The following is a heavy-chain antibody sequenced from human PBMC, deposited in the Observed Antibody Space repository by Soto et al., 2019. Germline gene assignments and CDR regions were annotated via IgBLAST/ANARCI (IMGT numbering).Heavy chain of an antibody. CDR2: IYHDGSNK. D-gene: IGHD3-16*01. V-gene: IGHV3-33*01. CDR3: KSRVGAVDY. CDR1: GFTFSSFV. J-gene: IGHJ4*02. Sequence: QVQLVESGGGGVQPGRSLRLSCATSGFTFSSFVMHWVRQAPGKGLEWVAVIYHDGSNKYYADSVKGRFTISRANSKSTMYLQMNSLRAEDTDVYYWKSRVGAVDYWGQGTLVTVSS.